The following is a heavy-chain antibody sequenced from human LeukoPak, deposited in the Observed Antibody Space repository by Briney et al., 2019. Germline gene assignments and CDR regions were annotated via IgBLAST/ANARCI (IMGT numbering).Heavy chain of an antibody. J-gene: IGHJ4*02. V-gene: IGHV1-2*02. CDR2: INPNSGGT. CDR1: GYTFTDYY. Sequence: ASVKVSCKASGYTFTDYYMHWVRQAPGQGLEWMGWINPNSGGTNHAQKFQGRVTMTRDTSISTAYMELSRLRSDDTAVYYCARVRGVNSGSYGFDYWGQGTLVTVSS. D-gene: IGHD3-10*01. CDR3: ARVRGVNSGSYGFDY.